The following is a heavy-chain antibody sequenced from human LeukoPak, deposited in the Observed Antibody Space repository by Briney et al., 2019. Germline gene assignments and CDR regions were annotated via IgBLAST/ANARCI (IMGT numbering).Heavy chain of an antibody. CDR2: IYYSGST. D-gene: IGHD2-2*01. V-gene: IGHV4-31*03. J-gene: IGHJ4*02. Sequence: PSETLSLTCTVSGGSISSGGYYWSWIRQQPGKGLEWIGYIYYSGSTYYNPSLKSRVTISVDTSKNQFSLKLSSVTAADTAVYYCARGSTTPYYFDYWGQGTLVTVSS. CDR1: GGSISSGGYY. CDR3: ARGSTTPYYFDY.